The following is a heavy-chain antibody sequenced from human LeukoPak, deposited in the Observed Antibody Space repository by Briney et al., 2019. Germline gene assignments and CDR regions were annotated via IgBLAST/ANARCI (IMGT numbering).Heavy chain of an antibody. J-gene: IGHJ4*02. CDR2: IWYDGSNK. Sequence: GGSLRLSCAASGFTFSSYGMHWVRQPPAKGQEWVAVIWYDGSNKYYADSVKGRFTISRDNSKNTLYLQMNSLRAEDTAVYSCARASGPFDYWGQGTLVTVSS. CDR1: GFTFSSYG. V-gene: IGHV3-33*01. D-gene: IGHD2-15*01. CDR3: ARASGPFDY.